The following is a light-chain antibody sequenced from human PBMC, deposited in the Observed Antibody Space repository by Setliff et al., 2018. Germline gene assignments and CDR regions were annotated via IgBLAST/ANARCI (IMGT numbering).Light chain of an antibody. V-gene: IGLV2-23*02. Sequence: QSVLTQPASVSGSPGQSITISCTGTSSDIGSYNLVSWYQHHPGKAPKLMIYEVTKRPSGVSNRFSGSKSGNTASLTISGLQAEDETDYYCYSFAGGSTFLVVGGGTNVTVL. CDR2: EVT. CDR3: YSFAGGSTFLV. CDR1: SSDIGSYNL. J-gene: IGLJ2*01.